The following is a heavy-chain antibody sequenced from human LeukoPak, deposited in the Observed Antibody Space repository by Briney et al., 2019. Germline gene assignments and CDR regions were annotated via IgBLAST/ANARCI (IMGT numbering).Heavy chain of an antibody. Sequence: GRPLRLSCAASGFTFSSYGMHWVRQAPGKGLEWVAVISYDGSNKYYADSVKGRFTISRDNSKNTLYLQMNSLRAEDTAVYYCAKSSGIQLWLHFDYWGQGTLVTVSS. V-gene: IGHV3-30*18. D-gene: IGHD5-18*01. CDR1: GFTFSSYG. CDR2: ISYDGSNK. J-gene: IGHJ4*02. CDR3: AKSSGIQLWLHFDY.